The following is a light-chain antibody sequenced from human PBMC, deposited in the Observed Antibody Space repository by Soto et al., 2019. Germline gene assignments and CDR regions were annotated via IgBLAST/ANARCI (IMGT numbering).Light chain of an antibody. V-gene: IGKV1-39*01. J-gene: IGKJ5*01. CDR1: QSISNY. CDR3: QQSYSTPIT. Sequence: DIQMTQSPSSLSASVGDRVTITCRASQSISNYLNWYQQKPGKAPNLLIYAASSLRSGVPSRFSGSGSGTDFTLTISSLRPEDFATYYCQQSYSTPITFGQGTRVEI. CDR2: AAS.